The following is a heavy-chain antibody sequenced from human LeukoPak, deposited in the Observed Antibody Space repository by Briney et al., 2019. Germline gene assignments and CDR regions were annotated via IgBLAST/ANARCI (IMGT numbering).Heavy chain of an antibody. CDR3: ARDVGFIVGATPGAFDI. Sequence: GGSLRLSCTASGFTVSSNYMTWVRQAPGKGLEWVSIIYSGGSTYYANSVKGRFTSSRDNPKNTLYLQMNSLRADDTAVYYCARDVGFIVGATPGAFDIWGQGTMVTVSS. J-gene: IGHJ3*02. CDR2: IYSGGST. V-gene: IGHV3-66*01. D-gene: IGHD1-26*01. CDR1: GFTVSSNY.